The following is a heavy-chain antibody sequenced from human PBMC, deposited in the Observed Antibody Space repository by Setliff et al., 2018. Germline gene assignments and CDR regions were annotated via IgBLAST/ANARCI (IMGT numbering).Heavy chain of an antibody. Sequence: SETLSLTCTVSGGSISNYYWSWIRQPAGKGLEWIGRIYTSGSTNYNPSLKSRVTMSVDTSKNQFSLTLSSVTAADTAVYYCARKGISALSGAFDMWGQGTMVTVSS. V-gene: IGHV4-4*07. CDR3: ARKGISALSGAFDM. D-gene: IGHD1-26*01. J-gene: IGHJ3*02. CDR1: GGSISNYY. CDR2: IYTSGST.